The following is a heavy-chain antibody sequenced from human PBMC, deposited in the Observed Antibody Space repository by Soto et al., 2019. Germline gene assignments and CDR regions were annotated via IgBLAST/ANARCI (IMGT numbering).Heavy chain of an antibody. CDR3: ARYSGWSSYNWFDP. CDR2: INPSGRTI. Sequence: GGSLRLSCVSSCFTCISFEMNWIRQAPGKGPEWIAVINPSGRTISYADAVKGLFTITRDNDANSVYLQMSSLRGEETAMYYCARYSGWSSYNWFDPWGQGTLVTVSS. V-gene: IGHV3-48*03. CDR1: CFTCISFE. D-gene: IGHD6-19*01. J-gene: IGHJ5*02.